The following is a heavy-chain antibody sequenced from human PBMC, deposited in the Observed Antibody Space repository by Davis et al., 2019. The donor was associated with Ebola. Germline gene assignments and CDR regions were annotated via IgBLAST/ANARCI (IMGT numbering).Heavy chain of an antibody. V-gene: IGHV3-23*01. CDR1: VITFSSYA. D-gene: IGHD6-13*01. CDR2: FSGSGGST. J-gene: IGHJ3*01. CDR3: AKDTSNSWFDV. Sequence: GGSLRLSCTDSVITFSSYAMTWVRQAPGKGLEWVSAFSGSGGSTYYADSVKGRFTISRDNSKNTLYLQMNSLRVEDTAMYYCAKDTSNSWFDVWGQGTLVTVSS.